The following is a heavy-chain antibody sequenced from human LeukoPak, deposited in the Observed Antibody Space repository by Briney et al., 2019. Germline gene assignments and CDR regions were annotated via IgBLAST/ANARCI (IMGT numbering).Heavy chain of an antibody. CDR3: AGAELAGTGGDY. CDR1: GFTFSSYS. J-gene: IGHJ4*02. D-gene: IGHD6-19*01. V-gene: IGHV3-21*01. CDR2: ISSSSSYI. Sequence: GGSLRLSCAASGFTFSSYSMNWVRQAPGKGLEWVSSISSSSSYIYYADSVKGRFTISRDNAKNSLYLQMNSLRAEDTAVYYCAGAELAGTGGDYWGQGTLVTVSS.